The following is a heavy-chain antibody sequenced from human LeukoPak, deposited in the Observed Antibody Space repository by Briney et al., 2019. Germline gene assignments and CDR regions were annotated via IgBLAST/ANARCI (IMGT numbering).Heavy chain of an antibody. CDR2: IYYSGAT. V-gene: IGHV4-59*01. CDR1: GGSISGFY. CDR3: ARADPYSGYDFDY. D-gene: IGHD5-12*01. Sequence: SETLSLTCTASGGSISGFYWNWIRQPPGKGLEYIGYIYYSGATNYIPSLKSRVTISVDTSKNQFSLKLNSVTTADTAIYYCARADPYSGYDFDYWGQGTLVTVSS. J-gene: IGHJ4*02.